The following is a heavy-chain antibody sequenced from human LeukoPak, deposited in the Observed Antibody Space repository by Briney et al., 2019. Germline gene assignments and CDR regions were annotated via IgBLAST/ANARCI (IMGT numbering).Heavy chain of an antibody. D-gene: IGHD6-19*01. J-gene: IGHJ3*02. CDR3: ARVVAVAAIGAFDI. V-gene: IGHV3-74*01. Sequence: GGSLRLSCAASGFTFSSYWMHWVRQAPGKRLVWVSRINSDGSSTSYADSVKGRFTISRDNAKNTLYLQMNSLRAEDTAVYYCARVVAVAAIGAFDIWGQGTMVTVSS. CDR2: INSDGSST. CDR1: GFTFSSYW.